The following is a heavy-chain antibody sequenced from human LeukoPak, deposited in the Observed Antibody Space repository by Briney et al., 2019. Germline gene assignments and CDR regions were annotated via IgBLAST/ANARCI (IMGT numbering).Heavy chain of an antibody. CDR2: ISSSSSYI. CDR1: GFTFSSYS. V-gene: IGHV3-21*01. J-gene: IGHJ4*02. D-gene: IGHD3-9*01. CDR3: ARRLPLNGGGYYFDY. Sequence: GGSLRLSCAASGFTFSSYSMNWVRQAPGKGLEWVSSISSSSSYIYYADSVKGRFTISRDNAKNSLYLQMNSLRAEDTAVYYCARRLPLNGGGYYFDYWGQGTLVTVSS.